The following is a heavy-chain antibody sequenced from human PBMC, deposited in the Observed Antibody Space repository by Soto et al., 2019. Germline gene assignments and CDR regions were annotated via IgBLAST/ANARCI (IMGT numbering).Heavy chain of an antibody. J-gene: IGHJ4*02. CDR3: ARGGPEGSRLHP. D-gene: IGHD6-13*01. CDR1: GGSISSGDYY. Sequence: PSETLSLTCTVSGGSISSGDYYWSWIRQPPGKGLEWIGYIYYSGSTYYNPSLKSRVTISVDTSKNQFSLKLSSVTAADTAVYNWARGGPEGSRLHPGGRETLVTVSS. CDR2: IYYSGST. V-gene: IGHV4-30-4*01.